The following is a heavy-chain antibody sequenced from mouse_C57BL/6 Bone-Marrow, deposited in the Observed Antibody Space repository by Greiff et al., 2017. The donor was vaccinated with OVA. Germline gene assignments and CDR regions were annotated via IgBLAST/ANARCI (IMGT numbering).Heavy chain of an antibody. V-gene: IGHV1-81*01. Sequence: VQLVESGAELARPGASVKLSCKASGYTFTSYGISWVKQRTGQGLEWIGEIYPRSGNTYYNEKFKGKATLTADKSSSTAYMELRSLTSEDSAVYFCARAIYYDYVYAMDYWGQGTSVTVSS. D-gene: IGHD2-4*01. CDR3: ARAIYYDYVYAMDY. J-gene: IGHJ4*01. CDR2: IYPRSGNT. CDR1: GYTFTSYG.